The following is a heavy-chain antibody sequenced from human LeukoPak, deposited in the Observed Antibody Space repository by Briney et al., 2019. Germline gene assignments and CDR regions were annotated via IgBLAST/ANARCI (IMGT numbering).Heavy chain of an antibody. Sequence: ASVKVSCKASGYTFTSYGISWVRQAPGQGLEWMGWISAYNGNTNYAQKLQGRVTMTTDTSTSTAYMELRSLRSDDTAVYYCARGVVRGVIIDYYYHMDVWGKGTTVTISS. V-gene: IGHV1-18*01. CDR1: GYTFTSYG. D-gene: IGHD3-10*01. J-gene: IGHJ6*03. CDR3: ARGVVRGVIIDYYYHMDV. CDR2: ISAYNGNT.